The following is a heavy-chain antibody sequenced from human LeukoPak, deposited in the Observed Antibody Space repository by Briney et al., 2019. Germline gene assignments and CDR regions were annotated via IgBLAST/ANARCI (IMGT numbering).Heavy chain of an antibody. Sequence: GGSLRLSCAAPGFTFSSYEMNWVRQAPGKGLEWVSYISRGGSTVYYADSVKGRFTISRDNAKNSLYLQMNSLRAEDTAVYYCARSPDYGNYGDYFDYWGQGTLVTVSS. V-gene: IGHV3-48*03. CDR3: ARSPDYGNYGDYFDY. J-gene: IGHJ4*02. CDR1: GFTFSSYE. CDR2: ISRGGSTV. D-gene: IGHD4-11*01.